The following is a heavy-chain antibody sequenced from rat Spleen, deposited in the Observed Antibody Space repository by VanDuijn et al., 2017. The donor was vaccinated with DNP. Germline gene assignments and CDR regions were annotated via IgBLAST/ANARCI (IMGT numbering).Heavy chain of an antibody. CDR3: TNDWELYY. D-gene: IGHD5-1*01. CDR1: GFTFSDYY. Sequence: EVLLVESDGGLVQPGRSLKLSCAVSGFTFSDYYMAWVRQAPKKGLEWVATISTSGSRAYYPDSVKGRFTISRDDAKSSLYLQMNSLRSEDTATYYCTNDWELYYWGQGVMVTVSS. CDR2: ISTSGSRA. J-gene: IGHJ2*01. V-gene: IGHV5-20*01.